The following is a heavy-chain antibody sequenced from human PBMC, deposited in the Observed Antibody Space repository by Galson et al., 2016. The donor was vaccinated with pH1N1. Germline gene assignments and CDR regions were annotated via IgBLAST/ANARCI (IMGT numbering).Heavy chain of an antibody. CDR3: ARAGKSVDTTMVNRGYFDY. D-gene: IGHD5-18*01. Sequence: SVKVSCKASGYTFTSYYMHWVRQAPGQGLEWMGIINPSDGSASSAQMFQGRITMTRDTSTSIVYMELSSLRSEDTAVYYCARAGKSVDTTMVNRGYFDYWRQGTLVTVSS. CDR1: GYTFTSYY. CDR2: INPSDGSA. V-gene: IGHV1-46*01. J-gene: IGHJ4*02.